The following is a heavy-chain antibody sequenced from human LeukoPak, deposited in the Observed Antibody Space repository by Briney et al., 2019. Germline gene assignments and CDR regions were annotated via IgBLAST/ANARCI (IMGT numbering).Heavy chain of an antibody. CDR3: ANHASAFEF. CDR1: GFTFSTYA. V-gene: IGHV3-23*01. CDR2: ISGDGGST. D-gene: IGHD3-10*01. J-gene: IGHJ4*02. Sequence: QTGGSLRLSCAASGFTFSTYAMSWVRQAPGQGLEWVSSISGDGGSTYYAESVKGRFTISRDNSKNTLYLQMNSLRAEDTAVYYCANHASAFEFWGQGTLVTVSS.